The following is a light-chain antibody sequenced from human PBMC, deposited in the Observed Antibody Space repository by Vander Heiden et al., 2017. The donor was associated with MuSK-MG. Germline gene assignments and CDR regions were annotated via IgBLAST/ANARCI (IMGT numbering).Light chain of an antibody. CDR2: EVT. V-gene: IGLV2-18*02. Sequence: SPGQSVTISCIGTSRDVGSYNRVSWFQQPPGTAPKLIIYEVTIRPSGVPDRFSGSKSGNTASLTISGLQAEDEADYYCYSYTSSSTFVFGGGTKLNVI. J-gene: IGLJ2*01. CDR3: YSYTSSSTFV. CDR1: SRDVGSYNR.